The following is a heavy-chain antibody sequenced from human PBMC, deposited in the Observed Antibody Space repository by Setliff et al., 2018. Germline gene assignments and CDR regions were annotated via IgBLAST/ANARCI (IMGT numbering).Heavy chain of an antibody. Sequence: GGSLRLSCVGSGFTISGYAMTWVRQVPGKGLEWISSIKDSDHSTYYADSVKGRFTISRDNSKNTLYLQMNGLRAEDSASYYCAKVKKQLIRGFGFDYWGQGTPVTVSS. CDR2: IKDSDHST. D-gene: IGHD3-10*01. V-gene: IGHV3-23*05. CDR1: GFTISGYA. CDR3: AKVKKQLIRGFGFDY. J-gene: IGHJ4*02.